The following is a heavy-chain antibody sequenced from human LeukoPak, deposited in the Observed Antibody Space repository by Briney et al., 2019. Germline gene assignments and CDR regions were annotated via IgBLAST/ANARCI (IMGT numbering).Heavy chain of an antibody. D-gene: IGHD3-10*01. Sequence: GGALRLSCAASGFTFSSYGMHWVRQAPGKGLEWVAVISYDGSNKYYADSVKGRFTISRDNSKNTLYLQMNSWGAEDTAVYYCAKEGKRGSGSYPGYFQHWGQGTLVTVSS. V-gene: IGHV3-30*18. CDR2: ISYDGSNK. CDR1: GFTFSSYG. J-gene: IGHJ1*01. CDR3: AKEGKRGSGSYPGYFQH.